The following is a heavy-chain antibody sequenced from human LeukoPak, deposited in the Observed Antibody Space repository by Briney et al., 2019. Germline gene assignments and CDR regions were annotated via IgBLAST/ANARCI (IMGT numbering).Heavy chain of an antibody. CDR2: ISPDGNNK. CDR1: GFTFSHYA. J-gene: IGHJ4*02. CDR3: AGDRNSDWYSPLDY. Sequence: GGSLRLSCAASGFTFSHYAIHWVRQAPGKGLEWVAFISPDGNNKYYADSMKGRFIISRDNSMNTVYLQMNSLRAEDTAIYYCAGDRNSDWYSPLDYWGQGSQVTVSP. D-gene: IGHD6-19*01. V-gene: IGHV3-30-3*01.